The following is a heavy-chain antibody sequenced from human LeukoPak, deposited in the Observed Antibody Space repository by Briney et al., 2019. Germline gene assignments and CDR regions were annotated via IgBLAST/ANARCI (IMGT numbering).Heavy chain of an antibody. CDR3: AWFNAYYDSFDY. V-gene: IGHV3-74*01. Sequence: PGGSLRLSCAASGFIFSNYWMHWVRQLPGKGLVWVARINSDGSSTSYADSVKGRFTVSRDNANAKNTLYLQMNSLRVEDAAVYYCAWFNAYYDSFDYWGQGTLVTVSS. J-gene: IGHJ4*02. D-gene: IGHD3-22*01. CDR2: INSDGSST. CDR1: GFIFSNYW.